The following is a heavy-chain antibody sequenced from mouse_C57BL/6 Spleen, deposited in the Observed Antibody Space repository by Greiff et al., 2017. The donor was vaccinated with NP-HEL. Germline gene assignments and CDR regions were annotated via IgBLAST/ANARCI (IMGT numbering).Heavy chain of an antibody. Sequence: EVQLQQSGPELVKPGDSVKISCKASGYSFTGYFMNWVMQSHGQSLEWIGRINPYNGDTFYIQKFKGKATLSVDKSSSTAHMELRSRISEASAIYIWAREEWERYYLDYWSQGTTLTVSS. D-gene: IGHD1-3*01. CDR1: GYSFTGYF. V-gene: IGHV1-20*01. CDR2: INPYNGDT. CDR3: AREEWERYYLDY. J-gene: IGHJ2*01.